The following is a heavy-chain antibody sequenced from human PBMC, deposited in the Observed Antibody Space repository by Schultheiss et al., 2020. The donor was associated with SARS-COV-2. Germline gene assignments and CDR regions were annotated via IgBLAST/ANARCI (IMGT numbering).Heavy chain of an antibody. CDR2: IYYSGST. CDR3: ARQGDGSYRTFDY. D-gene: IGHD1-26*01. Sequence: SETLSLTCTVSGGSISSYYWSWIRQPPGKGLEWIGYIYYSGSTNYNPSLKSRVTISVDTSKNQFSLKLSSVTAADTAVYYCARQGDGSYRTFDYWGQGTLVTVSS. J-gene: IGHJ4*02. CDR1: GGSISSYY. V-gene: IGHV4-59*08.